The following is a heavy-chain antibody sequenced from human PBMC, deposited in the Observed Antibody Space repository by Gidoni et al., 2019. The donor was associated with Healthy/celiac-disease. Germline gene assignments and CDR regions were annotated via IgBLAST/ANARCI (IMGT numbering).Heavy chain of an antibody. J-gene: IGHJ6*02. CDR1: GFTFSSYE. D-gene: IGHD5-18*01. V-gene: IGHV3-48*03. Sequence: EVQLVESGGGLVQPGGSLRLSCAASGFTFSSYEMNWVRQAPGKGLEWVSYISSSGSTIYYADSVKGRFTISRDNAKNSLYLQMNSLRAEDTAVYYCARTPTLRGYVSYYYYGMDVWGQGTTVTVSS. CDR3: ARTPTLRGYVSYYYYGMDV. CDR2: ISSSGSTI.